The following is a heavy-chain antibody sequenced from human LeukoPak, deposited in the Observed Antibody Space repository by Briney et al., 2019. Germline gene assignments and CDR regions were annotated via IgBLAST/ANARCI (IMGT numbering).Heavy chain of an antibody. CDR3: ARGGYGSGILNWFDP. Sequence: ASVKVSCKASGYTFNNYYINWARQAPGQGLEWMGIINPSGGTTNYAQTFRGRVTMTRDTSTSTVYMELSSLTSEDTAIYCCARGGYGSGILNWFDPWGQGTLVTVSS. J-gene: IGHJ5*02. V-gene: IGHV1-46*02. D-gene: IGHD3-10*01. CDR1: GYTFNNYY. CDR2: INPSGGTT.